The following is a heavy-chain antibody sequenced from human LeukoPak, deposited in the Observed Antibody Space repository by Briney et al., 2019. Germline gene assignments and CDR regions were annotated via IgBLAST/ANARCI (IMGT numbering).Heavy chain of an antibody. Sequence: SQTLSLTCAISGDRVSSNNAAWSWIRQSPSRGLEWLGRTYYRSRWYNDYAVSVKSRISINPDTSKNQFALQLNSVPPEDTAIYYCAREGTGTTSSHDFWGQGTLVTVSS. CDR1: GDRVSSNNAA. D-gene: IGHD1-1*01. CDR3: AREGTGTTSSHDF. CDR2: TYYRSRWYN. J-gene: IGHJ4*02. V-gene: IGHV6-1*01.